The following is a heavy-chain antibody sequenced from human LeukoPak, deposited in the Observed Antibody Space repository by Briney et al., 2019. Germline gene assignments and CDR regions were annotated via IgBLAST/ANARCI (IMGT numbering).Heavy chain of an antibody. CDR2: MNPNSGNK. CDR3: ARGPQWRGGYYYMDV. D-gene: IGHD6-19*01. Sequence: GASVKVSCKASGYSFTNFDINWVRQATGQGLEWMGWMNPNSGNKGYAQKFQGRVTMTMNTSITTAYMELSSLRSEDTAVYYCARGPQWRGGYYYMDVWGRGTTVTVSS. J-gene: IGHJ6*03. CDR1: GYSFTNFD. V-gene: IGHV1-8*01.